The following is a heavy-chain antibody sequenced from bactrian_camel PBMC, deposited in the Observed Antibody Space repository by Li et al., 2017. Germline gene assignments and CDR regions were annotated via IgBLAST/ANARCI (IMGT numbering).Heavy chain of an antibody. CDR1: EFTFSSAW. Sequence: VQLVESGGGLVQPGGSLRLSCAASVFTSTSSEFTFSSAWMYWVRQAPGKGLEWVSSISSDGTSTYYADSVKGRFTISRDNAKNTAYLQMNSLESEDTALYYCATQGGYGGTWDPGWFAHWGQGTQVTVS. CDR3: ATQGGYGGTWDPGWFAH. CDR2: ISSDGTST. V-gene: IGHV3S6*01. J-gene: IGHJ4*01. D-gene: IGHD6*01.